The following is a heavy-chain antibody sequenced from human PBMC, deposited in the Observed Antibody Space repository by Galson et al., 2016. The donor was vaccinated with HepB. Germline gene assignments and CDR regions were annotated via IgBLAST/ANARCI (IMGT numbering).Heavy chain of an antibody. V-gene: IGHV3-23*01. CDR3: ARGMTVTTIYTNLEY. CDR1: GFSFSTYA. Sequence: SLRLSCAASGFSFSTYAMSWVRQAPGKGLEWVSIISGSSGRIYYADSVKGRFTISRDNSKNTRHLQMNTLRAGDTAVYYCARGMTVTTIYTNLEYWGQGTLVTVSS. D-gene: IGHD4-17*01. J-gene: IGHJ4*02. CDR2: ISGSSGRI.